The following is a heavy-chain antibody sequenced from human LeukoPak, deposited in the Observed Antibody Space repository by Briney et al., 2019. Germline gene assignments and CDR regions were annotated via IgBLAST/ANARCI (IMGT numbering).Heavy chain of an antibody. J-gene: IGHJ4*02. V-gene: IGHV4-34*01. Sequence: PSETLSLTCAVYGGSFSGYYWSWIRQPPGKGLEWIGEINHSGSTNYNPSLKSRVTISVDTSKNQFSLKLSSVTAADTAVYYCARDSENDFFFDGFNYWGQGTPVTVSS. CDR1: GGSFSGYY. CDR2: INHSGST. D-gene: IGHD3-3*01. CDR3: ARDSENDFFFDGFNY.